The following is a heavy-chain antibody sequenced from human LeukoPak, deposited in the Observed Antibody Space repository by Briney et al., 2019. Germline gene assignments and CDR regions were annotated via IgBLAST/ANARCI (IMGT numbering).Heavy chain of an antibody. CDR2: INPNSGGT. D-gene: IGHD6-13*01. CDR1: GYTFTGYY. J-gene: IGHJ5*02. CDR3: ARAHSSSWYGSRDP. V-gene: IGHV1-2*02. Sequence: VASVKVSCKASGYTFTGYYMHWVRQAPGQGLEWMGWINPNSGGTNYAQKFQGRVTMTRDTSISTAYMELSSLRSEDTAVYYCARAHSSSWYGSRDPWGQGTLVTVSS.